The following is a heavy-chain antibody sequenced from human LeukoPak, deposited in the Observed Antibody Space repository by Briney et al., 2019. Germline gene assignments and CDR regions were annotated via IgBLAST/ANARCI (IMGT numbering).Heavy chain of an antibody. CDR2: IYHSGST. Sequence: SETLSLTCTVSGYSISSGYYWGWIRQPPVKGLEWIGSIYHSGSTYYNPSLKSRVTISVDTSKNQFSLKLSSVTAADTAVYYCARGVIASGGNDFDYWGQGTLVTVSS. V-gene: IGHV4-38-2*02. J-gene: IGHJ4*02. CDR3: ARGVIASGGNDFDY. D-gene: IGHD6-13*01. CDR1: GYSISSGYY.